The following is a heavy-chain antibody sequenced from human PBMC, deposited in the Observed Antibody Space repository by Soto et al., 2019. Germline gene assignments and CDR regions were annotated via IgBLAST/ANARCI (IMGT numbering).Heavy chain of an antibody. D-gene: IGHD3-3*01. Sequence: GGSLRLSCSASGFTFSSYAMHWVRQAPGKGLEYVSAISSNGGSTYYADSVKGIFTIYRDNSXNTLYLQMSSLRAEETAVYYCVRGTKSPRYYDFWSGYYRDDDYYGMDVWGQGTTVTVSS. CDR1: GFTFSSYA. CDR3: VRGTKSPRYYDFWSGYYRDDDYYGMDV. V-gene: IGHV3-64D*06. J-gene: IGHJ6*02. CDR2: ISSNGGST.